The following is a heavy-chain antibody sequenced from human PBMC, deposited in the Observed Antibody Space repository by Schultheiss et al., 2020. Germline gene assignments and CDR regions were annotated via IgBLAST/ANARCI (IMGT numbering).Heavy chain of an antibody. CDR2: INHSGST. Sequence: SETLSLTCTVSGCSISSSIYYWAWIRQSPGKGLEWIGEINHSGSTNYNPSLKSRVTISVDTSKNQFSLKLSSVTAADTAVYYCASGVSSTTVTDWGQGTLVTVSS. D-gene: IGHD4-17*01. CDR3: ASGVSSTTVTD. V-gene: IGHV4-39*07. J-gene: IGHJ4*02. CDR1: GCSISSSIYY.